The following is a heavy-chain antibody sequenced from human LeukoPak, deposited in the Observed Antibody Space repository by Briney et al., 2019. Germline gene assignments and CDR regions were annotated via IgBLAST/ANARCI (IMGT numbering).Heavy chain of an antibody. CDR3: ARVGSSSWKGFDP. D-gene: IGHD6-13*01. Sequence: PSETLSLTCAVNGGSFSGYYWSWIRQPPGKGLEWIGEINHSGSTNYNPSLKSRVTISVDTSKNQFSLKLSSVTAADTAVYYCARVGSSSWKGFDPWGQGTLVTVSS. J-gene: IGHJ5*02. V-gene: IGHV4-34*01. CDR1: GGSFSGYY. CDR2: INHSGST.